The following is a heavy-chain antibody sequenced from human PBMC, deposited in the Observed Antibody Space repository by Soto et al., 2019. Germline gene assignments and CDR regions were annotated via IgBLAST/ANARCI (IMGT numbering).Heavy chain of an antibody. CDR1: GFTFSSHW. V-gene: IGHV3-74*01. J-gene: IGHJ4*02. Sequence: GGSLRLSCTASGFTFSSHWMHWVRQAPGQGLVWVSRINTDGSYTNYADYVKGRFTVSRDNAKNTLYLQMNSLRAEDSAVYYCASSMLRPLDLNYWGQGTLVTVSS. D-gene: IGHD3-10*01. CDR3: ASSMLRPLDLNY. CDR2: INTDGSYT.